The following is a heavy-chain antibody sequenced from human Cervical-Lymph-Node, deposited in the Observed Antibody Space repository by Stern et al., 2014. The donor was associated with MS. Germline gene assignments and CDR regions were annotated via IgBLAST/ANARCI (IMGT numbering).Heavy chain of an antibody. J-gene: IGHJ4*02. CDR1: GASISNTNW. V-gene: IGHV4-4*02. CDR3: ARVHSGYDWFDY. D-gene: IGHD5-12*01. CDR2: IPNIGTT. Sequence: QLQLQESGPGLVKPSGTLSLTCDVSGASISNTNWWGWVRQPPAMGVWWVGGIPNIGTTNFKSSLQGRVTMSVDKSKNKFSLALKSGTAADTAVYFCARVHSGYDWFDYWGQGILVTVSS.